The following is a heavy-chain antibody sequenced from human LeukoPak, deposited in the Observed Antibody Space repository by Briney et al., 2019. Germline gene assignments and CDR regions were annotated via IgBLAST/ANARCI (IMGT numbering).Heavy chain of an antibody. CDR1: GFTFSSYG. Sequence: GGSLRLSCAASGFTFSSYGMHWVRQAPGKGLEWVAVISYDGSNKYYADSVKGRFTISRDNSKNTLYLQMNSLRAEDTAVYYCAKEGQWLGYFDYWGQGTLVTVSS. CDR3: AKEGQWLGYFDY. V-gene: IGHV3-30*18. J-gene: IGHJ4*02. D-gene: IGHD6-19*01. CDR2: ISYDGSNK.